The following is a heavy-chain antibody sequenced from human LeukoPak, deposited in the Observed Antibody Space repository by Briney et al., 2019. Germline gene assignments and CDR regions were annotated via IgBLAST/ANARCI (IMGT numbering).Heavy chain of an antibody. CDR1: GFTFSTFA. CDR2: IFPSGGEI. J-gene: IGHJ5*02. V-gene: IGHV3-23*01. Sequence: PGGSLRLSCAASGFTFSTFAMIWVRQPPGKGLEWVSSIFPSGGEIHYADSVRGRFTISRDNSKNTLYLQMNSLRAEDTAVYYCARDRGGYDILTGYYKGFDPWGQGTLVTVSS. CDR3: ARDRGGYDILTGYYKGFDP. D-gene: IGHD3-9*01.